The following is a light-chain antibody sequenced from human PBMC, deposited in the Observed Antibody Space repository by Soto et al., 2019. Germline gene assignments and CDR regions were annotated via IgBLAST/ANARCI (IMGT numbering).Light chain of an antibody. CDR2: GAS. CDR1: QSVGSNY. CDR3: QQYNNWPPFMYT. Sequence: EIVLTQFPGTLSLSPGERATLSCRASQSVGSNYLAWYQQRPGQPPNLLIFGASHRAPDIPDRFSGSGSGTDFTLTISRLEPEDFAVYYCQQYNNWPPFMYTFGPGTKVDIK. V-gene: IGKV3-20*01. J-gene: IGKJ2*01.